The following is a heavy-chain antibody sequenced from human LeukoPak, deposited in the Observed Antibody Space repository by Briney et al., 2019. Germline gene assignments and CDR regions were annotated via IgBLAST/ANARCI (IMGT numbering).Heavy chain of an antibody. Sequence: PSETLSLTCTVSGGSISSSSYYWGWIRQPPGKGLEWIGSIYYSGSTYYNPSLKSRVTISVDTSKNQFSLKLSSVTAADTAVYYCAREVGYDFWSGYYLGWFDPWGQGTLVTVSS. V-gene: IGHV4-39*07. CDR1: GGSISSSSYY. CDR3: AREVGYDFWSGYYLGWFDP. J-gene: IGHJ5*02. CDR2: IYYSGST. D-gene: IGHD3-3*01.